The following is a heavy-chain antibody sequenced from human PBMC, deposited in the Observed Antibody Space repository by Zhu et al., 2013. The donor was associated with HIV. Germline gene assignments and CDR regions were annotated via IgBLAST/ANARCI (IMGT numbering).Heavy chain of an antibody. D-gene: IGHD4-17*01. Sequence: QVHLVQSGPEVQKPGASVRVSCKASGYNFNTYGFNWVRQAPGQGLEWMGWISTYNGNTNYAQRFRGRVTVTTDTSTSTAYMELRSLRSDDTAVYYCARLDPAGEYGDYWGQGTLVTVSS. V-gene: IGHV1-18*01. CDR3: ARLDPAGEYGDY. J-gene: IGHJ4*02. CDR1: GYNFNTYG. CDR2: ISTYNGNT.